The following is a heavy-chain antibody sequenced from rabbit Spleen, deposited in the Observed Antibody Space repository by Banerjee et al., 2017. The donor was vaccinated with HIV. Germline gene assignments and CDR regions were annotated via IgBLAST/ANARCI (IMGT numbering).Heavy chain of an antibody. J-gene: IGHJ6*01. CDR3: ARDTASSFSSYGMDL. V-gene: IGHV1S45*01. CDR1: GFSFSSGYY. Sequence: QEQLVESGGGLVKPGASLTLTCKASGFSFSSGYYMSWVRQAPGKGLEWIGCIGAGSGVSYYASWAKGRFTISKTSSTTVTLQMTSVTAADTATYFCARDTASSFSSYGMDLWGPGTLVTVS. D-gene: IGHD3-3*01. CDR2: IGAGSGVS.